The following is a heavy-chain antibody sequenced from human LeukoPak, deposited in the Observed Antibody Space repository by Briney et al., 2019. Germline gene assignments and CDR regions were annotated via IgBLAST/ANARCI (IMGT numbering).Heavy chain of an antibody. CDR1: GFTFSSYA. J-gene: IGHJ4*02. Sequence: AGSLRLSCAASGFTFSSYAMSWVRQAPGKGLEWFSAISGSGGSTYYADSVKGRFTNSRDNSKNTLYLQMNSLRPEETAVYDCAKGGSSWRYWGQGTLVTVSS. CDR2: ISGSGGST. CDR3: AKGGSSWRY. D-gene: IGHD6-13*01. V-gene: IGHV3-23*01.